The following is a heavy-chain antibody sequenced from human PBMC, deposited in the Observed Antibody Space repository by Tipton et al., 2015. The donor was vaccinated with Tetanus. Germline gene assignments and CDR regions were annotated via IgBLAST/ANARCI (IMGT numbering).Heavy chain of an antibody. CDR2: IYYSGST. CDR1: GGSVSSGSYY. D-gene: IGHD3-10*01. Sequence: TLSLTCTVSGGSVSSGSYYWSWIRQPPRKGLEWIGYIYYSGSTNYNPSLKSRVTISVDTSKNQFSLKLSSVTAADTAVYYCARDNRVPLRFGELLEFYYYYGMDVWGQGTTVTVSS. CDR3: ARDNRVPLRFGELLEFYYYYGMDV. J-gene: IGHJ6*02. V-gene: IGHV4-61*01.